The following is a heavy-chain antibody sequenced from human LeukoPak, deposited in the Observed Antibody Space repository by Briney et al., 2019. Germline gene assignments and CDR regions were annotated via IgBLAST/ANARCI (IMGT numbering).Heavy chain of an antibody. CDR2: IYHSGST. V-gene: IGHV4-30-2*01. Sequence: PSETLSLTCTVSGGSISSGGYYWSWIRQPPGTGLEWIGYIYHSGSTYYNPSLKSRVTISVDRSKNQFSLKLSSVTAADTAVYYCARAGYSYGLNYFDYWGQGTLVTVSS. CDR3: ARAGYSYGLNYFDY. J-gene: IGHJ4*02. D-gene: IGHD5-18*01. CDR1: GGSISSGGYY.